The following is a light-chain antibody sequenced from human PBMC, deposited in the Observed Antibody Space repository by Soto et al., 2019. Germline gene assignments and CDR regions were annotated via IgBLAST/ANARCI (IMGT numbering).Light chain of an antibody. J-gene: IGKJ1*01. CDR2: GAS. CDR1: QSVSSSY. CDR3: QQYGSSPWT. Sequence: EIVLTQSQATLSLSPGERATLCFSASQSVSSSYLAWYQQKPGQAPRLLIYGASSRATGIPDRFSGSGSGTDFTLTISRLEPEDFAVYYCQQYGSSPWTFGQGTKV. V-gene: IGKV3-20*01.